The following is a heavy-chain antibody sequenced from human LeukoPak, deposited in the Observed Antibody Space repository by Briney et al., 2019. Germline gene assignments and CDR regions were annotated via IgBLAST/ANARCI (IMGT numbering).Heavy chain of an antibody. J-gene: IGHJ4*02. Sequence: GGSLRLSCAASGFTFSSYSMNWVRQAPGKGLEWVSSISSSSSYIYYADSVKGRFTISRDNSKNTLYLQMNSLRAEDTAVYYCAKDRAKVVVTARPFDYWGQGTLVTVSS. D-gene: IGHD2-21*02. CDR1: GFTFSSYS. V-gene: IGHV3-21*04. CDR3: AKDRAKVVVTARPFDY. CDR2: ISSSSSYI.